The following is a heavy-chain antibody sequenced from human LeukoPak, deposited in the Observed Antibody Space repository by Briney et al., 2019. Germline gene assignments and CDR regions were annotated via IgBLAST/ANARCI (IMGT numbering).Heavy chain of an antibody. CDR2: TDSDGSST. CDR3: AREGGDGHQLVRGRPYYYYGMDV. J-gene: IGHJ6*02. V-gene: IGHV3-74*01. Sequence: GGSLRLSCAASGFTFSIYWMHWVRQAPGKGLVWVSRTDSDGSSTTYADSVKGRFSISRDNAKNTLYLQMNSLRAEDTAVYYCAREGGDGHQLVRGRPYYYYGMDVWGQGTTVTVSS. D-gene: IGHD6-13*01. CDR1: GFTFSIYW.